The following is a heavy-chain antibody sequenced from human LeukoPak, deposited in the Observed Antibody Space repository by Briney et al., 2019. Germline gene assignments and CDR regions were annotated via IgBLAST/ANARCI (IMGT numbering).Heavy chain of an antibody. CDR2: ICRSSNTI. CDR3: ARDQGHSFDI. V-gene: IGHV3-48*02. CDR1: GFTFSGYR. Sequence: GGSLRLSCAASGFTFSGYRMNWVRQAPGKGLEWVSYICRSSNTIIYEDSVKGRFTISRDNAKNSLYLQMNSLRDEDTAVYYCARDQGHSFDIWGQGTMVTVSS. D-gene: IGHD3-3*02. J-gene: IGHJ3*02.